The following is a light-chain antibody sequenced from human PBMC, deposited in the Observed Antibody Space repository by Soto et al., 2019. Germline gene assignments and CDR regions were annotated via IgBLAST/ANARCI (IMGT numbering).Light chain of an antibody. Sequence: IQMTQYTYSLSASVGDRVTMTCRASQTISSWLAWYQQKPGKAPKLLIYKASTLKSGVPSRFSGSGSGTEFTLTIISLQPDDFATYYCQHYNIYSEAFGQVTNVDI. CDR1: QTISSW. CDR3: QHYNIYSEA. J-gene: IGKJ1*01. V-gene: IGKV1-5*03. CDR2: KAS.